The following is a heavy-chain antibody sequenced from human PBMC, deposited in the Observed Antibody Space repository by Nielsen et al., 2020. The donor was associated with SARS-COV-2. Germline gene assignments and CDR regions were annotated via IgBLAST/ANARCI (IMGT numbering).Heavy chain of an antibody. V-gene: IGHV3-23*01. CDR3: AKDVGGSYYYYYYYGMDV. Sequence: GESLKISCAASGFTFSSYSMNWVRQAPGKGLEWVSAISGSGGSTYYADSVKGRFTISRDNSKNTLYLQMNSLRAEDTAVYYCAKDVGGSYYYYYYYGMDVWGQGTTVTVSS. CDR1: GFTFSSYS. J-gene: IGHJ6*02. CDR2: ISGSGGST. D-gene: IGHD1-26*01.